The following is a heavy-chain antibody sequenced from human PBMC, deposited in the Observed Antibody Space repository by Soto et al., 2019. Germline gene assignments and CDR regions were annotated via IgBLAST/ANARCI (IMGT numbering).Heavy chain of an antibody. D-gene: IGHD6-6*01. J-gene: IGHJ4*02. Sequence: GGALRLSLGGSGFPLWSYCQRRVPPAPGKGLEWVSAISGSGGSTYYADSVKGRFTISRDNSKNTLYLQMNSLRAEDTAVYYCAKDLTSSRIAARPDYWGQGTLVTVSS. CDR3: AKDLTSSRIAARPDY. CDR2: ISGSGGST. CDR1: GFPLWSYC. V-gene: IGHV3-23*01.